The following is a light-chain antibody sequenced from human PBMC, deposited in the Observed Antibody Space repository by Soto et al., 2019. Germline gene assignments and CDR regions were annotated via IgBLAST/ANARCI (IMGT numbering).Light chain of an antibody. Sequence: QSALTQPASVSGSPGQSITISCTGTSSDVGGYNYVSWYQQHPGKAPKLLIFDVTKRPSGVSNRFSGSKSGNTASLTMSGLQAEDEADYYCCSFAGSTNYWVFGGGTKLTVL. J-gene: IGLJ3*02. CDR2: DVT. CDR1: SSDVGGYNY. V-gene: IGLV2-23*02. CDR3: CSFAGSTNYWV.